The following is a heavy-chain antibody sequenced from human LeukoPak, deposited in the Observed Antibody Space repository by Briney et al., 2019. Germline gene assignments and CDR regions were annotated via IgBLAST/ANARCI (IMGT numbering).Heavy chain of an antibody. V-gene: IGHV3-30*01. CDR2: ISYDGTIT. J-gene: IGHJ4*02. CDR3: ARDSTYYYDSGSSGPHYFDS. D-gene: IGHD3-10*01. Sequence: GGSLRLSCAASGFTFSSYAMHWVRQAPGKGLEWVAVISYDGTITYYADSVKGRFTNSRDNPKNTLYLQLDSLRAEDTAIYYCARDSTYYYDSGSSGPHYFDSWGQGTLVTVSS. CDR1: GFTFSSYA.